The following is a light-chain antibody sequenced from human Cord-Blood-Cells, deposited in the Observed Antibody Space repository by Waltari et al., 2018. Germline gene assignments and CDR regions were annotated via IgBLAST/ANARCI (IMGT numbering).Light chain of an antibody. V-gene: IGLV3-27*01. CDR2: KDS. Sequence: SYELTQPSSVSVSPGQTARINCSGDVLAKKYARWFQQKPGQAPVLVIYKDSERPSGIPERFSGSSSWTTVTFTISGAQVEDEADYYCYSAADNNRGVFGGGTKLTVL. J-gene: IGLJ2*01. CDR3: YSAADNNRGV. CDR1: VLAKKY.